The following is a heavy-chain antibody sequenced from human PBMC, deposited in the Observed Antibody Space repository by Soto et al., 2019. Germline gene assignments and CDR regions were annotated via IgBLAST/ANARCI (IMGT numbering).Heavy chain of an antibody. CDR2: VIPAFGTS. V-gene: IGHV1-69*13. CDR3: ATGTPRMGSSGYPDY. CDR1: GVTFLSSA. D-gene: IGHD3-22*01. J-gene: IGHJ4*02. Sequence: GASVKVSCKASGVTFLSSAISWVQQAPGQGLEWLGGVIPAFGTSNYAQKFQGRLTITADESTITAYMELRSLKSVDTAVYYCATGTPRMGSSGYPDYWGQGTLVTVSS.